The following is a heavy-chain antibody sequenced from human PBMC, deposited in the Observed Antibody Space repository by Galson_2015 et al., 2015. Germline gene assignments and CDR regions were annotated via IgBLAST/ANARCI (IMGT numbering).Heavy chain of an antibody. Sequence: SLRLSCAASGFTVSSNYMSWVRQAPGKGLEWVSAIYTGGSTYYADSVKDRFTISRDNSKNTLYLQMNSLRAEDTAVYYCARDLGYCSGGSCYRGVNWGQGTLVTVSS. V-gene: IGHV3-53*01. CDR1: GFTVSSNY. D-gene: IGHD2-15*01. CDR2: IYTGGST. J-gene: IGHJ4*02. CDR3: ARDLGYCSGGSCYRGVN.